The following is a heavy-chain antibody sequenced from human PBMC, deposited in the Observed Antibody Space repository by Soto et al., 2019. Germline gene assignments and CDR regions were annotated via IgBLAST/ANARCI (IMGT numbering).Heavy chain of an antibody. Sequence: PVGSLRLSGAASGFTFSSYAMHWVRQARGKGLEWVAVISYDGSNKYYADSVKGRFTISRDNSKNTLYLQMNSLRAEDTAVYYCARPVLRFLEWLLGMDVWGQGTTVTVSS. V-gene: IGHV3-30-3*01. J-gene: IGHJ6*02. CDR1: GFTFSSYA. CDR2: ISYDGSNK. D-gene: IGHD3-3*01. CDR3: ARPVLRFLEWLLGMDV.